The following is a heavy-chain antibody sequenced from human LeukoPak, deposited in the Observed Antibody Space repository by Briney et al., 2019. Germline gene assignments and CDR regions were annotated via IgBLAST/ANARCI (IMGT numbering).Heavy chain of an antibody. V-gene: IGHV3-74*01. CDR3: ARGYCSSSGCAAGRFDH. D-gene: IGHD2-2*01. CDR2: INTDGSTT. J-gene: IGHJ5*02. CDR1: GFIFSTYW. Sequence: GGSLRLSCAASGFIFSTYWMHWVRQAPGKGLVWVSRINTDGSTTNYADSVKGRFTISRDNDKNTLYLQMNALRVEDTAVYYCARGYCSSSGCAAGRFDHWGQGSLISVSS.